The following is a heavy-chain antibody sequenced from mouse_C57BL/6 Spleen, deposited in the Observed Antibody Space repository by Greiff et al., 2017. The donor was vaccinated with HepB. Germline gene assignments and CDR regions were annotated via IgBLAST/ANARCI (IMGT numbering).Heavy chain of an antibody. CDR3: ARQGDYDEGYFDV. CDR1: GFTFSSYG. CDR2: ISSGGSYT. Sequence: EVQGVESGGDLVKPGGSLKLSCAASGFTFSSYGMSWVRQTPDKRLEWVATISSGGSYTYYPDRVKGRFTISRDNAKNTLYLQMSSLKSEDTAMYYCARQGDYDEGYFDVWGTGTTVTVSS. D-gene: IGHD2-4*01. V-gene: IGHV5-6*01. J-gene: IGHJ1*03.